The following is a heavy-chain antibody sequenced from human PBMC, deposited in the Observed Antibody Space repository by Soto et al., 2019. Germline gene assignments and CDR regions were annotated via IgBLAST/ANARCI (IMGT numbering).Heavy chain of an antibody. CDR3: SNELSGYYSVMDV. J-gene: IGHJ6*02. CDR1: GFSLTTSGVG. Sequence: QITLRESGPTLVKPTQTLTLTCTFSGFSLTTSGVGVGWFRPPPGQGLQWLALMYWHANERYSPSLNNRVIVTQDTAKDHVILTMTNVHPVDTATYYCSNELSGYYSVMDVWGQGTNVTVS. D-gene: IGHD3-10*02. V-gene: IGHV2-5*01. CDR2: MYWHANE.